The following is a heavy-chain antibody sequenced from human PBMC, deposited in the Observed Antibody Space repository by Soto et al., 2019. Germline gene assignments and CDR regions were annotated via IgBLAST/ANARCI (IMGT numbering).Heavy chain of an antibody. D-gene: IGHD6-13*01. V-gene: IGHV3-23*01. CDR1: GFTFSSYT. J-gene: IGHJ3*02. Sequence: XXSLKISCASSGFTFSSYTMPWVPQAPGKGLEWVSAISGSGGSTYYADSVKGRFTISRDNSKNTLYLQMNSLRAEDTAVYYCAKDLAADAFDIWGQGTMVTVSS. CDR2: ISGSGGST. CDR3: AKDLAADAFDI.